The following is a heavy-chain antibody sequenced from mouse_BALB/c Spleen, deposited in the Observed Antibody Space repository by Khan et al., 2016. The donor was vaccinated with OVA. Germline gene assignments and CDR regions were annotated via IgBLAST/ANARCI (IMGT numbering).Heavy chain of an antibody. CDR2: INPSHGFT. CDR3: VRDGAYHRNDSWFAY. J-gene: IGHJ3*01. Sequence: QVQLKASGAELARPGASVKMSCNASGYTFTSYTIHWIKERPGQGLALIGYINPSHGFTNYNQKFMDNATLSTDQSSTTAYMLLSSLPSAASAVYNCVRDGAYHRNDSWFAYWGQGTLVNGSA. D-gene: IGHD2-14*01. CDR1: GYTFTSYT. V-gene: IGHV1-4*01.